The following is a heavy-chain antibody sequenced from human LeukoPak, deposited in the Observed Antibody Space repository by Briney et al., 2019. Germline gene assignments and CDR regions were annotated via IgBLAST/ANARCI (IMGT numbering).Heavy chain of an antibody. J-gene: IGHJ5*02. Sequence: SETLSLTCAVYGGSFSGYYWSWIRQPPGKGLEWIGEINHSGSTNYNPSLKSRVSISVDTSKNQFSLKLSSVTAADTAVYYCARGPRVRWFDPWGQGTLVTVSS. CDR1: GGSFSGYY. V-gene: IGHV4-34*01. CDR3: ARGPRVRWFDP. CDR2: INHSGST.